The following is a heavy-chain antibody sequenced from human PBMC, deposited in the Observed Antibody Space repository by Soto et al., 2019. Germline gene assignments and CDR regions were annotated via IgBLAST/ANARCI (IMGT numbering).Heavy chain of an antibody. D-gene: IGHD6-19*01. CDR1: GGSVSSGSYY. J-gene: IGHJ4*02. CDR3: ARVAVAVPYYFDY. CDR2: IYYSGST. Sequence: PSETLSLTCTVSGGSVSSGSYYWSWIRQPPGKGLEWIGYIYYSGSTNYNPSLKSRVTISVDTSKNQFSLKLSSVTAADTAVYYCARVAVAVPYYFDYWGQGTLVTVSS. V-gene: IGHV4-61*01.